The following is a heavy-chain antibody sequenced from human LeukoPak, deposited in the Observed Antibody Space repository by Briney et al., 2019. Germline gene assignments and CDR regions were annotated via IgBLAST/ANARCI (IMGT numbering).Heavy chain of an antibody. CDR2: IKSKTDGGTT. D-gene: IGHD4-17*01. CDR1: GFTFSNAW. Sequence: GGSLRLSCAASGFTFSNAWMNCVRQAPGKGLEWVVRIKSKTDGGTTDYAAPVKGRFTISRDDSKNTLYLQMNSLKTEDTAVYYCTTDRPTVTTFDYWGQGTLVTVSS. V-gene: IGHV3-15*07. J-gene: IGHJ4*02. CDR3: TTDRPTVTTFDY.